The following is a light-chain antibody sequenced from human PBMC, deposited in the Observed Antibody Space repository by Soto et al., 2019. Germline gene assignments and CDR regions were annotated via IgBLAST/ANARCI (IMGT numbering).Light chain of an antibody. V-gene: IGKV3-15*01. CDR2: GAS. Sequence: EVVMTQFPATLSVSPGERATLSCRASESIFSKLAWYQQKVGQTPRLVIFGASTRATGIPDRFSGSESGTDCTLTISSLQSEDFGIYYGQQYTKLPPTFGGGTKVE. CDR1: ESIFSK. J-gene: IGKJ4*01. CDR3: QQYTKLPPT.